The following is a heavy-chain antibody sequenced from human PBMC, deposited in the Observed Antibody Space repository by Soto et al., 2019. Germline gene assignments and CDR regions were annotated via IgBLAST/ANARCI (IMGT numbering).Heavy chain of an antibody. CDR1: GFSFRSYA. J-gene: IGHJ4*02. CDR3: ADGGRYAYY. Sequence: EVQLLESGGGLVQPGGSLRLSCAASGFSFRSYAMSWVRQAPGKGLEWVSTIGDTDDSTYYVDSVKGRFTISRDNSKNTFYLQMNSLRAEDTAVYYCADGGRYAYYWGQGTLVTVSS. D-gene: IGHD1-26*01. V-gene: IGHV3-23*01. CDR2: IGDTDDST.